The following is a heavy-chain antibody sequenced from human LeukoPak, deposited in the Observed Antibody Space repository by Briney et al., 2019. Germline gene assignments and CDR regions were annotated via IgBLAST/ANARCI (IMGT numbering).Heavy chain of an antibody. CDR1: GYTFTGYY. CDR2: INPNSGGT. V-gene: IGHV1-2*02. CDR3: ATLLVDTAMVLDY. D-gene: IGHD5-18*01. Sequence: ASVKVSCKASGYTFTGYYVHWVRQAPGQGLEWMGWINPNSGGTNYAQKFQGRVTMTRDTSISTAYMELSRLRSDDTAVYYCATLLVDTAMVLDYWGQGTLVTVSS. J-gene: IGHJ4*02.